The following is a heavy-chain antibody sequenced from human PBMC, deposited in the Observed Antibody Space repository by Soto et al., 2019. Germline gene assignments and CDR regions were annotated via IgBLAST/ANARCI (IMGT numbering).Heavy chain of an antibody. D-gene: IGHD5-18*01. J-gene: IGHJ4*02. CDR1: GGSISSGGYY. CDR2: IYYSGST. V-gene: IGHV4-31*03. Sequence: PSETLSLTCTVSGGSISSGGYYWSWIRQHPGKGLEWIGYIYYSGSTYYNPSLKSRVTISVDTSKNQFSLKLSSVTAADTAVYYCASQWIQLWTRLDYWGQGTLVTVSS. CDR3: ASQWIQLWTRLDY.